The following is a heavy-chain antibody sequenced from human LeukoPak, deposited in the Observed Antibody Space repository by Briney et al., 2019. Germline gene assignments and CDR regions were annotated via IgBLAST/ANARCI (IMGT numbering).Heavy chain of an antibody. CDR2: ITGNGANT. CDR1: GFTFSSYG. CDR3: ARDRSGSYPNWFDP. J-gene: IGHJ5*02. Sequence: QTGGSLRLSCAASGFTFSSYGMSWVRQAPGKGLEWVSAITGNGANTFYADSVKGWFTISRDNSKNTMYLQMNSLRAEDTALYYCARDRSGSYPNWFDPWGQGTLVTVSS. V-gene: IGHV3-23*01. D-gene: IGHD3-10*01.